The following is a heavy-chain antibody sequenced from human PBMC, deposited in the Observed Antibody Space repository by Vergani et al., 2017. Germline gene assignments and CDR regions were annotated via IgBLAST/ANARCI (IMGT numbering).Heavy chain of an antibody. CDR2: INPNSGGT. Sequence: QVQLVQSGAEVKKPGASVKVSCKASGYTFTGYYMHWVRQAPGQGLEWMGWINPNSGGTNYAQKFQGRVTMTRYTSINTAYMELSRLRSDDTAVYYCARADYEPTGYYYGMDVWGQGTTVTVSS. CDR3: ARADYEPTGYYYGMDV. J-gene: IGHJ6*02. CDR1: GYTFTGYY. V-gene: IGHV1-2*02. D-gene: IGHD3-16*01.